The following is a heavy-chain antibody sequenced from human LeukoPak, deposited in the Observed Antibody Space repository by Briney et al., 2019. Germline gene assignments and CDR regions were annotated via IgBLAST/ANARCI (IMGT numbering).Heavy chain of an antibody. Sequence: PGGSLRLSCAASGFTFSSYEMNWVRQAPGKGLEWVSYISSSGSTIYYADSVKGRFTISRDNAKNTLYLQMNSLRAEDTAVYYCAKFPPVGRYYDSSGKCDYWGQGTLVTVSS. J-gene: IGHJ4*02. CDR2: ISSSGSTI. V-gene: IGHV3-48*03. D-gene: IGHD3-22*01. CDR1: GFTFSSYE. CDR3: AKFPPVGRYYDSSGKCDY.